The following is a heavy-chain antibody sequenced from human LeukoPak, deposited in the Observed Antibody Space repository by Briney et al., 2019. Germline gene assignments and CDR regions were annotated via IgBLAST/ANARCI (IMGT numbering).Heavy chain of an antibody. D-gene: IGHD6-19*01. CDR1: GFTFTSSA. V-gene: IGHV1-58*02. J-gene: IGHJ4*02. CDR3: AAVALTPRIAVAGGY. Sequence: SVKVSCKASGFTFTSSAMQWVRQARGQRLEWIGWIVVGSGNTNYAQKFQERFTITRDMSTSTAYMELSSLRSEDTAVYYCAAVALTPRIAVAGGYWGQGTLVTVSS. CDR2: IVVGSGNT.